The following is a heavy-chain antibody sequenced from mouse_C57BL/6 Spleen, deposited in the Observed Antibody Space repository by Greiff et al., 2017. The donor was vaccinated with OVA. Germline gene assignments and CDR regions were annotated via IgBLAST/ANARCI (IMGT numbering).Heavy chain of an antibody. V-gene: IGHV1-55*01. CDR1: GYTFTSYW. J-gene: IGHJ2*01. CDR2: IYPGSGST. CDR3: ARYYYGSSYWGL. D-gene: IGHD1-1*01. Sequence: QVQLQQPGAELVKPGASVKMSCKASGYTFTSYWITWVKQRPGQGLEWIGDIYPGSGSTNYNEKFKSKATLTVDTSSSTAYMQLSSLTSEDSACYYCARYYYGSSYWGLWGQGTTLTVSS.